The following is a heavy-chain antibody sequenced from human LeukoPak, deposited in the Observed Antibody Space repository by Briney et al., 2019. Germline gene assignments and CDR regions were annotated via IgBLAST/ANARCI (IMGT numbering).Heavy chain of an antibody. D-gene: IGHD3-10*01. CDR1: GYTFTSYD. CDR3: ARVGSGSYWSYYYYMDV. J-gene: IGHJ6*03. V-gene: IGHV1-8*01. Sequence: ASVKVSCKASGYTFTSYDINWVRQATGQGLEWMGWMNPNSGNTSYAQKLQGRVTMTTDTSTSTAYMELRSLRSDDTAVYYCARVGSGSYWSYYYYMDVWGKGTTVTISS. CDR2: MNPNSGNT.